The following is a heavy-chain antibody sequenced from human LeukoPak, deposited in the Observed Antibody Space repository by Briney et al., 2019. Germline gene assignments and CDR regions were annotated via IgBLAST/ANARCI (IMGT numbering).Heavy chain of an antibody. CDR1: GGTFSSYA. CDR2: IIPIFGTA. D-gene: IGHD6-13*01. J-gene: IGHJ4*02. Sequence: SVKVSCKASGGTFSSYAISWVRQAPGQGLEWMGGIIPIFGTADYAQKFQGRVTITTDESTSTAYMELSSLRSEDTAVYYCARELNSSYSFDYWGQGTLVTVSS. CDR3: ARELNSSYSFDY. V-gene: IGHV1-69*05.